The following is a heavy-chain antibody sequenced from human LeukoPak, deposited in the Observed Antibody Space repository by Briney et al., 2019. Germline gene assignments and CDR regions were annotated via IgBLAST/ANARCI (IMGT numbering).Heavy chain of an antibody. CDR3: ARDYYDSSGYSSRPFDY. CDR1: GGSFSGYY. D-gene: IGHD3-22*01. Sequence: SETLSLTCAVYGGSFSGYYWSWIRRPPGKGLEWIGEINHSGSTNYNPSLKSRVTISVDTSKNQFSLKLSSVTAADTAVYYCARDYYDSSGYSSRPFDYWGQGTLVTVSS. J-gene: IGHJ4*02. CDR2: INHSGST. V-gene: IGHV4-34*01.